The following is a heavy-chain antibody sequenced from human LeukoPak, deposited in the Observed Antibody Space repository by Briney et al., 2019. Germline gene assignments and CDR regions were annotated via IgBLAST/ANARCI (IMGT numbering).Heavy chain of an antibody. V-gene: IGHV1-3*01. D-gene: IGHD3-16*02. Sequence: ASVKVSCKASGYTFSNYALQWVRQAPGQSPEWMGWINAGNGNTQYSQKFQRRVTITRDTSASTAYMELSSLRSEDTAVCYCVRDQKITFGGVIAPSVGLDVWGQGTTVTVSS. CDR1: GYTFSNYA. CDR3: VRDQKITFGGVIAPSVGLDV. J-gene: IGHJ6*01. CDR2: INAGNGNT.